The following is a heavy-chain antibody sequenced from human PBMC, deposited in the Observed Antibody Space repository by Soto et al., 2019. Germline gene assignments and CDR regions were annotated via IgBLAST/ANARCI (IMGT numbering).Heavy chain of an antibody. CDR2: ISGSGGGT. Sequence: EVQVLESGGGLVQPGGSLRLSCAASEFTFSTYAMSWVRQAPGKGLEWVSGISGSGGGTYYADSVKGRFTISRDNSKNTLYLQMYSLRAEDTAVYYCATSPKLTMIVVVEGMDVWGQGTTVTVSS. J-gene: IGHJ6*02. D-gene: IGHD3-22*01. V-gene: IGHV3-23*01. CDR1: EFTFSTYA. CDR3: ATSPKLTMIVVVEGMDV.